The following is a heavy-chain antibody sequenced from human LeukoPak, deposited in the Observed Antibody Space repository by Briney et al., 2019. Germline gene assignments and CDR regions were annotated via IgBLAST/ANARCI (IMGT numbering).Heavy chain of an antibody. V-gene: IGHV4-30-2*01. CDR1: GGSISSGGYY. Sequence: SETLSLTCTVSGGSISSGGYYWSWIRQPPGKGLEWIGYIYHSGSTYYNPSLKSRVTISVDRSKNQFSLKLSSVTAADTAVYYCARGQWELLTGAFDYWGQGTLVTVSS. CDR3: ARGQWELLTGAFDY. CDR2: IYHSGST. D-gene: IGHD1-26*01. J-gene: IGHJ4*02.